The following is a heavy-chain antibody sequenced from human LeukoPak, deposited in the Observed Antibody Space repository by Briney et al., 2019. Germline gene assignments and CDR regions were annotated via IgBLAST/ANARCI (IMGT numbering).Heavy chain of an antibody. CDR2: INQGGSDK. CDR1: GFTFSGHW. Sequence: GGSLRLSCAASGFTFSGHWMSWVRQAPGKGLEWVANINQGGSDKYYVDSVKGRFTISRDNAKNTLYLQLNSLRAEDTAVYYCARDSPKWFSWGQGTLVTVSS. V-gene: IGHV3-7*01. D-gene: IGHD3-22*01. J-gene: IGHJ5*02. CDR3: ARDSPKWFS.